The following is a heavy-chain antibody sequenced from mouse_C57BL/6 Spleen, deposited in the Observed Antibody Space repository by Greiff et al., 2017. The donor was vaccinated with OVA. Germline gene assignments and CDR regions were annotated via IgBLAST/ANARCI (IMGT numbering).Heavy chain of an antibody. CDR2: IYPRDGST. D-gene: IGHD2-2*01. V-gene: IGHV1-78*01. CDR1: GYTFTDHT. J-gene: IGHJ4*01. CDR3: ARGVTTSHYAMDY. Sequence: VKLMESAAELVKPGASVKISCKVSGYTFTDHTIHWMKQRPEQGLEWIGYIYPRDGSTKYNEKFKGKATLTADKSSSTAYMQLNSLTSEDSAVYVCARGVTTSHYAMDYWGQGTSVTVSS.